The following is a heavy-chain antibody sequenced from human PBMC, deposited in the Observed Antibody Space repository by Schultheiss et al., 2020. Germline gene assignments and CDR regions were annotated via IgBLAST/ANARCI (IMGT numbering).Heavy chain of an antibody. D-gene: IGHD3-10*01. J-gene: IGHJ6*01. CDR1: GFTFDSYP. Sequence: GGSLRLSCGASGFTFDSYPMTWVRQAPGKGLEWVSAIRNTGSGTYYTDSVEGRFTISRDNSKNTVYLQMNSLRAEDTAIYYCVRDYLRRGDVWGQGTTVTVAS. CDR3: VRDYLRRGDV. V-gene: IGHV3-23*01. CDR2: IRNTGSGT.